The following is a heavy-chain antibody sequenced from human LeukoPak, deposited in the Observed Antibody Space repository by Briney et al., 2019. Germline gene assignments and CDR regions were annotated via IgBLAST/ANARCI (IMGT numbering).Heavy chain of an antibody. CDR1: GRPISSYY. Sequence: PSDTLSLTCTVSGRPISSYYWIWIRHPPGKALEGIGYIYYSGSTNYNPSLKSRVTISVDTSKNQFSLKLSSVTAADTAVYYCARREVAAAFDYWGQGTLVTVCS. D-gene: IGHD6-19*01. CDR2: IYYSGST. V-gene: IGHV4-59*08. J-gene: IGHJ4*02. CDR3: ARREVAAAFDY.